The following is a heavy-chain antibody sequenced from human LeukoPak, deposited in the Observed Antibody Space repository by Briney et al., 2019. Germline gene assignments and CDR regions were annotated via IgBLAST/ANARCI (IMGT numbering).Heavy chain of an antibody. CDR3: AREVADFWSGYYHNWFDP. D-gene: IGHD3-3*01. V-gene: IGHV1-2*02. CDR1: GYTFTGYY. CDR2: INPNSGGT. Sequence: ASVKVSCKASGYTFTGYYMHWVQQAPGQGLEWMGWINPNSGGTNYAQKLQGRVTMTRDTSISTAYMELSRLRSDDTAVYYCAREVADFWSGYYHNWFDPWGQGTLVTVSS. J-gene: IGHJ5*02.